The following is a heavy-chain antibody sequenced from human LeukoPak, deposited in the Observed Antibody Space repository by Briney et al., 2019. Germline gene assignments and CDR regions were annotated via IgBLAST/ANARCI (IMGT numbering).Heavy chain of an antibody. CDR1: GGSISSYY. CDR2: IYYSGST. D-gene: IGHD3-10*01. CDR3: ARVRGVRGQGSFDY. V-gene: IGHV4-59*01. Sequence: SETLSLTCTVAGGSISSYYWSWIRQPPGKGLEWIGYIYYSGSTNYNPSLKSRVTISVDTSKNQFSLKLSSVTAADTAVYYCARVRGVRGQGSFDYWGQGTLVTVSS. J-gene: IGHJ4*02.